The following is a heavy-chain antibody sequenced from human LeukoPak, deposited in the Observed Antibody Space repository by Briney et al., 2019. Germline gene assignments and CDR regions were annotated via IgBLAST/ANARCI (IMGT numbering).Heavy chain of an antibody. D-gene: IGHD1-1*01. CDR2: INTNTGAP. CDR1: GYTFTTYS. J-gene: IGHJ5*02. Sequence: ASVKVSCKASGYTFTTYSMNWVRQAPGQGLECLGWINTNTGAPTFAQGFTGRFVFSLDTSVNTAYLQISSLKAEDTAVYYCAREFTAGYASWFDPWGQGTLVTVSS. CDR3: AREFTAGYASWFDP. V-gene: IGHV7-4-1*02.